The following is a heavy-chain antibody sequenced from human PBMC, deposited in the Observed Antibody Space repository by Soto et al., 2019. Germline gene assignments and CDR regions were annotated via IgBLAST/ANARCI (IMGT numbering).Heavy chain of an antibody. Sequence: QIQLVESGGDVVQPGTPLRLSCAASGFNFGFFGMHWVRQAPGKGLEWVAFISGDGINTQYADSVRGRFTLSRDYSRKTMYLQMDSLRDEDTALYYCARGNLSFDFDSWGLGTLVTVSS. CDR1: GFNFGFFG. CDR3: ARGNLSFDFDS. D-gene: IGHD1-26*01. J-gene: IGHJ4*02. V-gene: IGHV3-30*03. CDR2: ISGDGINT.